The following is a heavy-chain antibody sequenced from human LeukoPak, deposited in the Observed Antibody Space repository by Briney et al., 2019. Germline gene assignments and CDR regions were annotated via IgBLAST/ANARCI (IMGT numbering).Heavy chain of an antibody. J-gene: IGHJ3*01. D-gene: IGHD3-10*01. CDR1: RYSFTNYW. CDR2: LYPEKSDT. CDR3: ARRWEGYYASGSYFSAFDV. Sequence: GESLKISCKTSRYSFTNYWIGWVRQMPRKGLEWMGILYPEKSDTRYSPSFQGRVTFSADKTINTAYLQWSSLRASDTAMYYCARRWEGYYASGSYFSAFDVWGQGTLVTVSS. V-gene: IGHV5-51*01.